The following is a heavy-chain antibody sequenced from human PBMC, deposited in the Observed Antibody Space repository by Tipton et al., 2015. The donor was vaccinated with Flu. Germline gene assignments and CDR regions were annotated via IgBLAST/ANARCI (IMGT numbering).Heavy chain of an antibody. V-gene: IGHV4-4*07. CDR3: AKEKQGAILGVVTIHYYMDV. CDR2: IYTSGST. D-gene: IGHD3-3*01. Sequence: TLSLTCTVSGGSISSYYWSWIRQPAGKGLEWIGRIYTSGSTNYNPSLKSRVTMSVDTSKNQFSLKLSSVTAADTAVYYCAKEKQGAILGVVTIHYYMDVWGKGTTVTVSS. CDR1: GGSISSYY. J-gene: IGHJ6*03.